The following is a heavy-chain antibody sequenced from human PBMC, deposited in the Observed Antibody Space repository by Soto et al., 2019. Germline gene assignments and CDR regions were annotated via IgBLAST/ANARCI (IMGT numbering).Heavy chain of an antibody. CDR1: GYTFTGYY. J-gene: IGHJ4*02. CDR3: ASSGWYGGNRLLGAF. D-gene: IGHD2-15*01. Sequence: ASVKVSCKGSGYTFTGYYMHWVRQAPGQGLEWMGWINPHSGGTNYAEKFQGRVTMTRDTSISTVYMELSRLRSNDTAVYFCASSGWYGGNRLLGAFGGRGPLVPGSS. V-gene: IGHV1-2*02. CDR2: INPHSGGT.